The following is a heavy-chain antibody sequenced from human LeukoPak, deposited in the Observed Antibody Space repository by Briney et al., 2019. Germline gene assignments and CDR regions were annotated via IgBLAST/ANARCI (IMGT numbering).Heavy chain of an antibody. J-gene: IGHJ4*02. CDR3: ARGSTMVRGVIFSYFDY. CDR2: IYYSGST. V-gene: IGHV4-31*03. CDR1: GGSISSGGYY. Sequence: SQTLSLTCTVSGGSISSGGYYWSWIRQHPGKGLEWIGYIYYSGSTYYNPSLKSRVTKSVDTSKNQFSLKLSSVTAADTAVYYCARGSTMVRGVIFSYFDYWGQGTLVTVSS. D-gene: IGHD3-10*01.